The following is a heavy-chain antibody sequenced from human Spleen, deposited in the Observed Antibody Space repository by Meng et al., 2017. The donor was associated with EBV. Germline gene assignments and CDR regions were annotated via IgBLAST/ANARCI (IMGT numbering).Heavy chain of an antibody. CDR3: ARSLVGNSSGSLKYLDH. CDR1: GGSFSRYY. Sequence: QGQLELWGARLLKPSETLSLTCGVFGGSFSRYYWSWIRQPPGKGLEWIGEINHSGSTNYKPSLKSRVTMSVDTSRDQFSLRLSSVTAADTAVYYCARSLVGNSSGSLKYLDHWGQGSLVTVSS. J-gene: IGHJ4*02. CDR2: INHSGST. V-gene: IGHV4-34*01. D-gene: IGHD6-19*01.